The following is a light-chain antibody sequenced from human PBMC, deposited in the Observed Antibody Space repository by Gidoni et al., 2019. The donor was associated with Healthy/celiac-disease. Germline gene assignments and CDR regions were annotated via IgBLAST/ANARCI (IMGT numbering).Light chain of an antibody. CDR1: SSNIGAGYD. V-gene: IGLV1-40*01. J-gene: IGLJ3*02. CDR2: GNT. CDR3: QSYDSSLSAVV. Sequence: QSVLTQPPSVSGAPGQRLTISCTGSSSNIGAGYDLPWYQQLPGTAPKLLIYGNTNRPSGVPDRFSGSKSGTSASLAITGLQAEDEADYYCQSYDSSLSAVVFGGGTKLTVL.